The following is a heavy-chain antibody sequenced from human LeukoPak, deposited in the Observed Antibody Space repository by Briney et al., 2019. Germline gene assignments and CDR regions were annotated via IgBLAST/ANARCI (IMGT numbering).Heavy chain of an antibody. J-gene: IGHJ3*02. CDR2: ISSGITTI. CDR3: GASRQYVGAFDI. V-gene: IGHV3-48*03. CDR1: GFTFTSYE. Sequence: GGSLRLSCAASGFTFTSYELYWVRQAPGKGLEWISYISSGITTIKYADSVRGRFTISRDDGRESVYLQMNSLRVEDTSIYFCGASRQYVGAFDIWGQGTLVSVSP. D-gene: IGHD1-26*01.